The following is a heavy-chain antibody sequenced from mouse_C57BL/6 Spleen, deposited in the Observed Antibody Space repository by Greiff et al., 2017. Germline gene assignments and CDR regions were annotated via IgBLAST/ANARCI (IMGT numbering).Heavy chain of an antibody. CDR1: GFSLTSYG. J-gene: IGHJ4*01. V-gene: IGHV2-3*01. D-gene: IGHD1-1*02. Sequence: VMLVESGPGLVAPSQSLSITCTVSGFSLTSYGVSWVRQPPGKGLEWLGVIWGDGSTNYHSALISRLSISKDNSKSQVFLKLNSLQTDDTAIYXCARRYGGYAMDTRGEGDSVTVSS. CDR2: IWGDGST. CDR3: ARRYGGYAMDT.